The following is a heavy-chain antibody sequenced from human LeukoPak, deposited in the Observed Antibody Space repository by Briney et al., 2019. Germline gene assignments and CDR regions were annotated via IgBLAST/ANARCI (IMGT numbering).Heavy chain of an antibody. D-gene: IGHD1-26*01. J-gene: IGHJ6*02. CDR1: GFTFSGYW. CDR2: INQDGSEK. CDR3: ARENREYHYYYGMDV. V-gene: IGHV3-7*01. Sequence: GGSLRLSCAASGFTFSGYWMSWVRQAPGKGLEWVANINQDGSEKYYVDSVKGRFTISRDNAKNTLYLQMISVRAEDTAVYFCARENREYHYYYGMDVWGQGTTVTVSS.